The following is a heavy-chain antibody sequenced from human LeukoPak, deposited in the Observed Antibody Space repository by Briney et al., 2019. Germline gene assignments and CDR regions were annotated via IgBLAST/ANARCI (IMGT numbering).Heavy chain of an antibody. CDR3: ATLDYGDSDY. CDR2: ISYDGSNK. D-gene: IGHD4-17*01. Sequence: GSLRLSCAASGFTFSNYAMHWVRQAPGKGPEWVAVISYDGSNKYYADSVKGRFTMSRDNSKNTLYLQMHSLRPEDTAVYYCATLDYGDSDYWGQGTLVTVSS. CDR1: GFTFSNYA. V-gene: IGHV3-30-3*01. J-gene: IGHJ4*02.